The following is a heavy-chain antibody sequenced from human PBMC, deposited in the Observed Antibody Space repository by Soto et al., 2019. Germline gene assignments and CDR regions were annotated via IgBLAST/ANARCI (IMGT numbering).Heavy chain of an antibody. Sequence: QLAGSLRLSCSASDFSLRPYWMHWVRQVPGRGLEGVPGLGSDGLGAAYQDSVKVRFFISRGIARNTRSLQTNSLRADDAAVYYCARDLGGPDYWGRGTSVTVSS. CDR1: DFSLRPYW. J-gene: IGHJ4*02. D-gene: IGHD3-16*01. CDR2: LGSDGLGA. CDR3: ARDLGGPDY. V-gene: IGHV3-74*03.